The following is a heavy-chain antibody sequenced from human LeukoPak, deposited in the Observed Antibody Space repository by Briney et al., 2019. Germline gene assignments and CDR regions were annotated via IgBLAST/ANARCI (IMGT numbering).Heavy chain of an antibody. CDR2: ISGSGGST. J-gene: IGHJ3*02. CDR3: AKDYYYDSSGYRPDAFDI. Sequence: GGSLRLSCAASGFTFSSYAMGWVRQTPGKGLEWVSAISGSGGSTYYADSVKGRFTISRDNSKNTLYLQMNSLRAEDTAVYYCAKDYYYDSSGYRPDAFDIWGQGTMVTVSS. V-gene: IGHV3-23*01. D-gene: IGHD3-22*01. CDR1: GFTFSSYA.